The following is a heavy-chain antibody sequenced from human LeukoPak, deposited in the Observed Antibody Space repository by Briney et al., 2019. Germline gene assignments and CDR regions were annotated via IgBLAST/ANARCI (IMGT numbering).Heavy chain of an antibody. Sequence: PGRSLRLSCVASGFTFSSYAMHWVRQAPGKGLEWVAVISYDGSNKYYADSVKGRFTISRDNSKNTLYLQMNSLRAEDTAVYYCARDPFIQLCHYFDYWGQGTLVTVSS. CDR3: ARDPFIQLCHYFDY. J-gene: IGHJ4*02. CDR2: ISYDGSNK. D-gene: IGHD5-18*01. V-gene: IGHV3-30*04. CDR1: GFTFSSYA.